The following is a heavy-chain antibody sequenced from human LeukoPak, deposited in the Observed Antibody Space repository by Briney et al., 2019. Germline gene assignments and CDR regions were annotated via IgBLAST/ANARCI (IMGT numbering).Heavy chain of an antibody. Sequence: SETLSLTCAVYVGSFSGHYWSWIRQPPGKGLEWIGEVNHSGSTNYNPSLKSRVTISVDTSKNQFSLKLSSVTAADTAVYYCARHGNYDFWSGYSQGAFDIWGQGTMVTVSS. V-gene: IGHV4-34*01. CDR2: VNHSGST. D-gene: IGHD3-3*01. CDR1: VGSFSGHY. J-gene: IGHJ3*02. CDR3: ARHGNYDFWSGYSQGAFDI.